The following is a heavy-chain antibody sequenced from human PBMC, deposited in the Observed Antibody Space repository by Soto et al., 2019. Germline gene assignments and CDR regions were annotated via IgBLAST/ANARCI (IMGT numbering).Heavy chain of an antibody. J-gene: IGHJ4*02. CDR3: ARYQYDSSGHEDEH. Sequence: SETLSLTCSVSGYSINRGYYWGWIRQAPGKGLEWIGSIYHRGATYYAPSLKARAAISLDTSNNHFTLRLTSVTVADTAIYYCARYQYDSSGHEDEHWGQGALVTVSS. CDR2: IYHRGAT. V-gene: IGHV4-38-2*01. D-gene: IGHD3-22*01. CDR1: GYSINRGYY.